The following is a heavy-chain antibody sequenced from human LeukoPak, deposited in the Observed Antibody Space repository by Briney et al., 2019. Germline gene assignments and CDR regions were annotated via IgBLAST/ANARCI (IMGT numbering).Heavy chain of an antibody. Sequence: GGSLRLSCAASGFTFHHYSMHWVRQPPGRGLEWVSLISWDGGITYYADSVRGRFTISRDNSKNSLSLEMNSLRTEDTALYYCAKDSNTGGYSFGSWGQGTLVTVTS. CDR3: AKDSNTGGYSFGS. J-gene: IGHJ4*02. CDR2: ISWDGGIT. V-gene: IGHV3-43*01. D-gene: IGHD5-12*01. CDR1: GFTFHHYS.